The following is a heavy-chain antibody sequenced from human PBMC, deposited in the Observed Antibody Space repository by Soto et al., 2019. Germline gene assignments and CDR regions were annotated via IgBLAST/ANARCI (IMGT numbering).Heavy chain of an antibody. CDR1: GYTFTSYA. CDR2: INAGNGNT. Sequence: VQLVQSGAEKKKPGASVKVSCKASGYTFTSYAMHWVRQAPGQRLEWMGWINAGNGNTKYSQKFQGRVTITRDTSASTAYMELSSLRSEDTAVYYCARSIVVVTALDYWGQGTLVTVSS. D-gene: IGHD2-21*02. J-gene: IGHJ4*02. CDR3: ARSIVVVTALDY. V-gene: IGHV1-3*05.